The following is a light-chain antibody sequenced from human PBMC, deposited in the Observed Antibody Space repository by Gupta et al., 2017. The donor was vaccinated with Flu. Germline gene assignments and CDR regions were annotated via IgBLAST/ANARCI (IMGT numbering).Light chain of an antibody. CDR1: SSNIARNA. Sequence: QSVLTQPPSVSGTPGQRVTISCFGSSSNIARNAVNWYQQLPGTAPQLLIYSDDQRPSRVPDRFSGSKSGTSASLAISGLQSDDEAEYYCAAWDDSLSGWVFGVGTKLTVL. CDR2: SDD. J-gene: IGLJ3*02. V-gene: IGLV1-44*01. CDR3: AAWDDSLSGWV.